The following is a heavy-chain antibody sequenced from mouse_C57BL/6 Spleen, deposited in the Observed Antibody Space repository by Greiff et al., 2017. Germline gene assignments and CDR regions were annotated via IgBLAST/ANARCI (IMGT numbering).Heavy chain of an antibody. V-gene: IGHV14-4*01. CDR1: GFNIKDDY. CDR2: IDPENGDT. CDR3: TGEFDY. Sequence: EVKLVESGAELVRPGASVKLSCTASGFNIKDDYMHWVKQRPEQGLEWIGWIDPENGDTEYASKFQGKATITADTSSNTAYLQLSSLTSEDTAVYYCTGEFDYWGQGTTLTVSS. J-gene: IGHJ2*01.